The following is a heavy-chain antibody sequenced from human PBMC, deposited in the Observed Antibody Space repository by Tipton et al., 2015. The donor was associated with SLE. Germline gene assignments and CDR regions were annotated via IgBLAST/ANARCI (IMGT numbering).Heavy chain of an antibody. Sequence: TLSLTCAVYGGSFSGYYGSWIRQPPGKGLEWIGEINHSGSTNYNPSLKSRVTISVDTSKNQFSLKLTSVTAADTAVYYCANSRVRGVFMADVFDIWGRGTRVTVSS. CDR3: ANSRVRGVFMADVFDI. J-gene: IGHJ3*02. D-gene: IGHD3-10*01. CDR2: INHSGST. V-gene: IGHV4-34*01. CDR1: GGSFSGYY.